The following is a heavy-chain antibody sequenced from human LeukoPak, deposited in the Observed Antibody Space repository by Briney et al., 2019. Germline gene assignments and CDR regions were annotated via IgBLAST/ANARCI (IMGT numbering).Heavy chain of an antibody. CDR3: ARDYYDSSGYYSGLNY. Sequence: GRSPRLSCAASGFTFSSYAMHWVRQAPGKGLEWVAVISYDGSNKYYADSVKGRFTISRDNSKNTLYLQMNSLRAEDTAVYYCARDYYDSSGYYSGLNYWGQGTLVTVSS. CDR1: GFTFSSYA. J-gene: IGHJ4*02. D-gene: IGHD3-22*01. V-gene: IGHV3-30*04. CDR2: ISYDGSNK.